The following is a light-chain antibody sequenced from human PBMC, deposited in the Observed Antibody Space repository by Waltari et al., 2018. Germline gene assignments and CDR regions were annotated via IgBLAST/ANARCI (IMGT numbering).Light chain of an antibody. Sequence: SSALTQDPAVSVAMGQPARITCQGDSLRSYYASWYQQRPGQAPILVIYDKNNRPSGVPDRFSGSSSHNTGSLTITGAQAEDEASYYCHSRDASGVAGSFGGGTKLTVL. V-gene: IGLV3-19*01. CDR1: SLRSYY. CDR2: DKN. J-gene: IGLJ2*01. CDR3: HSRDASGVAGS.